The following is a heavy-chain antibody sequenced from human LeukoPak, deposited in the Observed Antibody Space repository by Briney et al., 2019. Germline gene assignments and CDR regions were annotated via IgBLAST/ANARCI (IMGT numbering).Heavy chain of an antibody. J-gene: IGHJ6*03. V-gene: IGHV1-69*13. CDR1: GGTFSSYA. Sequence: GASVKVSCKASGGTFSSYAISWVRQAPGQGLEWMGGIIPIFGTANYAQKFQGRVTITADESTSTAYMELSSLRSEDTAVYYCARDLRGGGYYYYYYMDVWGKGTTVTVSS. D-gene: IGHD6-25*01. CDR2: IIPIFGTA. CDR3: ARDLRGGGYYYYYYMDV.